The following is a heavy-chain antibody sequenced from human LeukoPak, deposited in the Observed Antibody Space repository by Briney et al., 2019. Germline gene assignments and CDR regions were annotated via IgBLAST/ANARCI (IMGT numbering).Heavy chain of an antibody. D-gene: IGHD3-22*01. CDR3: ARVPYYYDSSGYDY. J-gene: IGHJ4*02. Sequence: EASVKVSCKASGYTFTGHHMHWVRQAPGQGLEWMGWINPRNAATNYAQKFQGRVTMTRDTSTGTIYMEMTSLRSDDTAVYYCARVPYYYDSSGYDYWGQGTLVTVSS. CDR1: GYTFTGHH. V-gene: IGHV1-2*02. CDR2: INPRNAAT.